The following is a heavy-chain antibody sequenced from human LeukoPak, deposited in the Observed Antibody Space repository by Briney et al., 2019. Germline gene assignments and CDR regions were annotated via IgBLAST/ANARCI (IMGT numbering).Heavy chain of an antibody. CDR1: GGSISSGGYS. CDR3: ARALAAAGNLYFDY. J-gene: IGHJ4*02. D-gene: IGHD6-13*01. CDR2: IYHSGST. Sequence: PSETLSLTRAVSGGSISSGGYSWSWIRQPPGKGLEWIGYIYHSGSTYYNPSLKSRVTISVDRSKNQFSLKLSSVTAADTAVYYCARALAAAGNLYFDYWGQGTLVTVSS. V-gene: IGHV4-30-2*01.